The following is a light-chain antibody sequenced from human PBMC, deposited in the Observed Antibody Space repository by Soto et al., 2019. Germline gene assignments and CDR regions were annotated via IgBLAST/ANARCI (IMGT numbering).Light chain of an antibody. Sequence: EVVMTQTPATLSVSPRERATVSCMSCQSVYSNLAWYQQKPGQAPRFLIYGASTRATGIPARFSGSGSGTEFTLTISSLQSEHFAVYYCQQYDNWPLTLGGGTNVDI. J-gene: IGKJ4*01. CDR1: QSVYSN. V-gene: IGKV3-15*01. CDR3: QQYDNWPLT. CDR2: GAS.